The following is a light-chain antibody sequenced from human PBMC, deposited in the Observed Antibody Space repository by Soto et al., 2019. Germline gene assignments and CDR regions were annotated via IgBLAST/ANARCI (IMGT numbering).Light chain of an antibody. Sequence: VLTQPPSASGTPGQRVTISCSGSSSNIGSNYVYWYQQLPGTAPKVFIFRDNQRPSGVPDRFSGSKSGTSASLAISGLRSEDEADYYCAAWDDSLSGHYVFGTGTKVTVL. J-gene: IGLJ1*01. CDR2: RDN. V-gene: IGLV1-47*01. CDR1: SSNIGSNY. CDR3: AAWDDSLSGHYV.